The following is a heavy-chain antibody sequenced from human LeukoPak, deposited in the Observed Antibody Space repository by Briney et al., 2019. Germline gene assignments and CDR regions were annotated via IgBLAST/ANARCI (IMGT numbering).Heavy chain of an antibody. CDR1: XYTFTSYA. J-gene: IGHJ4*02. CDR3: ARAPVATILDY. CDR2: INTNTGNP. V-gene: IGHV7-4-1*02. Sequence: SXYTFTSYAXXXXXQAPXQGLEWMGWINTNTGNPTYAQGFTGRFVFSLDTSVSTAYLQISSLKAEDTAVYYCARAPVATILDYWGQGTLVTVSS. D-gene: IGHD5-12*01.